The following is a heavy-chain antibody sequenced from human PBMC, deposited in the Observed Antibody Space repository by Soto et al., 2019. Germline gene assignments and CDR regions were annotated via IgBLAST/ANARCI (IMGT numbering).Heavy chain of an antibody. Sequence: GGSLRLSCAASGFTFSSYAMSWVRQAPGKGLEWVSAISGSGGRTYYADSVKGRFTISRDNSKNTLYLQMNSLRAEDTAVYYCAKDFGANKYGSFDYLGQGTLVTVYS. CDR1: GFTFSSYA. J-gene: IGHJ4*02. D-gene: IGHD3-3*01. V-gene: IGHV3-23*01. CDR2: ISGSGGRT. CDR3: AKDFGANKYGSFDY.